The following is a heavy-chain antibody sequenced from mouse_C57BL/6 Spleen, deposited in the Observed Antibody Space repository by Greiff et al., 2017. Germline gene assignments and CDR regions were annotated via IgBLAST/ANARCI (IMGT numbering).Heavy chain of an antibody. J-gene: IGHJ1*03. CDR2: INPNNGGT. Sequence: EVQLQQSGPELVKPGASVKISCKASGYTFTDYYMNWVKQSHGKSLEWIGDINPNNGGTSYNQKFKGKATWTVDKSTSTAYMELRSLTSEDSAVYYGARRDLTRYFDVWGTGTTVTVSS. D-gene: IGHD4-1*01. CDR3: ARRDLTRYFDV. V-gene: IGHV1-26*01. CDR1: GYTFTDYY.